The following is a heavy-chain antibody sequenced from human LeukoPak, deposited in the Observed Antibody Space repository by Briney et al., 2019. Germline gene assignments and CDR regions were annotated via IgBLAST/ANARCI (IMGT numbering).Heavy chain of an antibody. D-gene: IGHD5-24*01. CDR2: IIPIFGTA. J-gene: IGHJ4*02. Sequence: SVKVSCKASGGTFSSYAISWVRQAPGQGLEWMGGIIPIFGTANYAQKFQGRVTITTDESTSTAYMELSSLRSEDTAVYYCARGARDGYNYFDYWGQGTLVTASS. CDR1: GGTFSSYA. CDR3: ARGARDGYNYFDY. V-gene: IGHV1-69*05.